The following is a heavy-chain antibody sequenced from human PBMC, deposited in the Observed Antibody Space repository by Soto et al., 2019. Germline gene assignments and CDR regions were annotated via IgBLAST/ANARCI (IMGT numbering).Heavy chain of an antibody. D-gene: IGHD6-6*01. V-gene: IGHV5-51*01. Sequence: GESLKISCKGSGYSFTSYWIGWVRQMPGKGLEWMGIIYPGDSDTRYSPSFQGQVTISADKSISTAYLQWSSLKASDTATYYCARGIAARPGPPYWFDPWGQGTLVTVSS. CDR2: IYPGDSDT. CDR3: ARGIAARPGPPYWFDP. J-gene: IGHJ5*02. CDR1: GYSFTSYW.